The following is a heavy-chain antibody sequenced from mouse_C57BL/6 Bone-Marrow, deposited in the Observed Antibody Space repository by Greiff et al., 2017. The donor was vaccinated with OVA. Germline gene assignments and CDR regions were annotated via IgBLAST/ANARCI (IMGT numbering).Heavy chain of an antibody. CDR2: LYPRSGNT. CDR3: ARDVLLGFAY. V-gene: IGHV1-81*01. CDR1: GYTFTSYG. Sequence: QVQLQQSGAELARPGASVKLSCKASGYTFTSYGISWVKQRTGQGLEWIGALYPRSGNTYYNEKFKGKATLTADKSSSTAYMELRSLTSEDSAVYFCARDVLLGFAYWGQGTLVTVSA. J-gene: IGHJ3*01. D-gene: IGHD1-1*01.